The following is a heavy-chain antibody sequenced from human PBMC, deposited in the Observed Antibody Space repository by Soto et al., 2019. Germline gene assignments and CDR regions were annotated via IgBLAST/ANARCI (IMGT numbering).Heavy chain of an antibody. CDR1: GYTFTSYG. CDR3: ASSLGYSSSDWFDP. D-gene: IGHD6-6*01. J-gene: IGHJ5*02. CDR2: ISTYNGNT. Sequence: SVRVSCKASGYTFTSYGITWVRQAPGQGLEWMGWISTYNGNTNYEQKLQGRVTMTTDTSTSTAYMELRRLRSDDTAVYYCASSLGYSSSDWFDPWGQGTLVTVSS. V-gene: IGHV1-18*01.